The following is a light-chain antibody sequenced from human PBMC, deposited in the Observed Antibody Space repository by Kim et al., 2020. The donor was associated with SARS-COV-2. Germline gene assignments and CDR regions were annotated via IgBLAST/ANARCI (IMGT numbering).Light chain of an antibody. J-gene: IGKJ2*01. CDR3: QQYYGTPPYT. V-gene: IGKV4-1*01. CDR2: LAS. Sequence: DIVMTQSPDSLAVSLGERATINCKSSQSVLYSSNNKNYLAWYQQKPGQPPKLLIYLASTRESGVPDRFSGSGSGTDFTLTISSLQAEDVAVYYCQQYYGTPPYTFGQGTKLEI. CDR1: QSVLYSSNNKNY.